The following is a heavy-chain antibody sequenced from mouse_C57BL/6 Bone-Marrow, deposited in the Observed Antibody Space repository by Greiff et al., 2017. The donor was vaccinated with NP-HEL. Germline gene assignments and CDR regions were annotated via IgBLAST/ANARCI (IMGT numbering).Heavy chain of an antibody. CDR1: GYAFSSSW. Sequence: VQRVESGPELVKPGASVKISCKASGYAFSSSWMNWVKQRPGKGLEWIGRIYPGDGDTNYNGKFKGKATLTADKSSSTAYMQLSSLTSEDSAVYFCARSPDGYPFAYWGQGTLVTVSA. CDR3: ARSPDGYPFAY. V-gene: IGHV1-82*01. CDR2: IYPGDGDT. J-gene: IGHJ3*01. D-gene: IGHD2-3*01.